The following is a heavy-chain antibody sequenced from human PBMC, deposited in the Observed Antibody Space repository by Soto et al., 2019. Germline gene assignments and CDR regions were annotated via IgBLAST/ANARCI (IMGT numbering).Heavy chain of an antibody. CDR2: TYYRSKLYN. Sequence: SQTLALTCALSGDSVSSNSAAWNWIRQSTSRGLEWLGRTYYRSKLYNDYAVSVKSRITINPDTSKNQFSLQLNSVTPEDTAVYYCARERAIAALLGGYYYGMDVWGQGTTVTVSS. V-gene: IGHV6-1*01. CDR3: ARERAIAALLGGYYYGMDV. CDR1: GDSVSSNSAA. J-gene: IGHJ6*02. D-gene: IGHD6-13*01.